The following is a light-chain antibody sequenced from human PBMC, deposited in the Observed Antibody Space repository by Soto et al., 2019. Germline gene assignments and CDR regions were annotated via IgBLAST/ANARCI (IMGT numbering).Light chain of an antibody. V-gene: IGKV3-20*01. CDR2: GVY. CDR3: QQYGSSPIT. CDR1: QSVSSN. J-gene: IGKJ5*01. Sequence: EIVFPQSPATLSVSPGERATLSCRASQSVSSNLAWYQQKPGQAPRLLIYGVYTRAPGIPARFSGSGSETDFSLTINRLEPEEFAVDVGQQYGSSPITVGQGARLEIK.